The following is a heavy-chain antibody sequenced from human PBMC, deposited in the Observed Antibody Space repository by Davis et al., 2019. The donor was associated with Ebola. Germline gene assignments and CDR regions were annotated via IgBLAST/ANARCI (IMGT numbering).Heavy chain of an antibody. Sequence: PSETLSLTCAVSGYSISSSNWWGWIRQPPGKGLEWIGYIYYSGSTYYNPSLKSRVTISVDTSKNQFSLKLSSVTAADTAVYYCAREYMGQQPGRVWFDPWGQGTLVTVSS. D-gene: IGHD6-13*01. CDR2: IYYSGST. V-gene: IGHV4-28*03. CDR3: AREYMGQQPGRVWFDP. CDR1: GYSISSSNW. J-gene: IGHJ5*02.